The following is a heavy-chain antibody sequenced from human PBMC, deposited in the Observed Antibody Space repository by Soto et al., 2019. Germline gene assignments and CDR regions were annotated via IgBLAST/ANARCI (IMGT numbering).Heavy chain of an antibody. V-gene: IGHV1-69*02. J-gene: IGHJ1*01. Sequence: GASVKVSCKASGGTFSSYTISWVRQAPGQGLEWMGRIIPILGIANYAQKFQGRVTITADKSTSTAYMELSSLRSEDTAVYYCARGRNSSSWYREYFQHWGQGTLVTVSS. CDR1: GGTFSSYT. CDR3: ARGRNSSSWYREYFQH. CDR2: IIPILGIA. D-gene: IGHD6-13*01.